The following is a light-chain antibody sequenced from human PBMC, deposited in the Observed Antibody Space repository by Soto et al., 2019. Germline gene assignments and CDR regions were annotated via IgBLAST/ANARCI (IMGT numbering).Light chain of an antibody. CDR3: CSHAGGDTYV. CDR1: SSDVGSYNL. V-gene: IGLV2-23*02. J-gene: IGLJ1*01. Sequence: QSALTQPASVSGSPGQSITISCTGTSSDVGSYNLVSWYQQHPGKAPKLMIYEVSKRPSGVSNRFSGSKSANTASLTISGLQADDEADYYCCSHAGGDTYVFGTGTKVTVL. CDR2: EVS.